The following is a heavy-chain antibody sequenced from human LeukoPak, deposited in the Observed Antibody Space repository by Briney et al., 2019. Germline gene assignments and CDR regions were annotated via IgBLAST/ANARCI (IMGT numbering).Heavy chain of an antibody. J-gene: IGHJ4*02. CDR2: ISSSSSTI. Sequence: GGSLRLSCAASGFTFSSYSMNWVRQAPGKGLEWVSYISSSSSTIYYADSVKGRFTISRDNAKNSLYLQMNSLRAEDTAVYYCARAGYYYDSSGYYGGDYWGQGTLVTVSS. V-gene: IGHV3-48*04. CDR1: GFTFSSYS. D-gene: IGHD3-22*01. CDR3: ARAGYYYDSSGYYGGDY.